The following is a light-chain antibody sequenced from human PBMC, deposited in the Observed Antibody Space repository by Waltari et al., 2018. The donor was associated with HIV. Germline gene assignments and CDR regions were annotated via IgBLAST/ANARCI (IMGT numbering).Light chain of an antibody. CDR2: DAS. J-gene: IGKJ2*01. CDR3: QQYKNWPLYT. V-gene: IGKV3-15*01. Sequence: EVVMTQSPATLSVSPGERATLSCRASQSVSTNLAWYQQKPGQAPRILIYDASTGVTGLPARVSGSESGTEFTLTISSLQSEDFALYYCQQYKNWPLYTFGQGTKLEI. CDR1: QSVSTN.